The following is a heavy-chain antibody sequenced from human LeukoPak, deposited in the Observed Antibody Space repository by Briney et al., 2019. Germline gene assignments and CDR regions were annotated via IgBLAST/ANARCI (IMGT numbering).Heavy chain of an antibody. CDR1: GLTFSRYT. J-gene: IGHJ3*02. CDR3: ARGGTDGLDI. V-gene: IGHV3-66*01. D-gene: IGHD1-1*01. CDR2: IYSGGST. Sequence: GGSLRLSCAASGLTFSRYTMTWVRQAPGKGLEWVSGIYSGGSTYYADSVKGRFTISRDNSKNTLYLQMNNLRAEDTAVYFCARGGTDGLDIWGQETMVTVSS.